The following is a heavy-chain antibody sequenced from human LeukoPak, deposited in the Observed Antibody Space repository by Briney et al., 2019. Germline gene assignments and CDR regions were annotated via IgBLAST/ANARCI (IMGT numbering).Heavy chain of an antibody. CDR2: IKQDGNEK. V-gene: IGHV3-7*04. Sequence: GGSLRLSCEASGFTFNSYWMSWVRQAPGNGLEGVANIKQDGNEKYYRDSVKGRFTISRDNAKNSLDLQMYSLRDEDTAVYYCARLRPYRETIYAYYGMDVWGQGTTVTVSS. CDR1: GFTFNSYW. CDR3: ARLRPYRETIYAYYGMDV. J-gene: IGHJ6*02. D-gene: IGHD3-16*02.